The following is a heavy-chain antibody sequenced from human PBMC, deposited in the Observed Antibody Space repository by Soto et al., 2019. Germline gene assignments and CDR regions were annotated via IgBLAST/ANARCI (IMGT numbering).Heavy chain of an antibody. D-gene: IGHD3-16*01. Sequence: HPGGSLRLSCVASGLAVSSNYMSWVRQAPGRGLEWVSVIHSGGVTYHADSVKGRFTISRDNSKNMVFLLMNSLRVEDTAMYYCARGDMIAAHGFDIWGQGTMVTVSS. J-gene: IGHJ3*02. CDR3: ARGDMIAAHGFDI. V-gene: IGHV3-53*01. CDR1: GLAVSSNY. CDR2: IHSGGVT.